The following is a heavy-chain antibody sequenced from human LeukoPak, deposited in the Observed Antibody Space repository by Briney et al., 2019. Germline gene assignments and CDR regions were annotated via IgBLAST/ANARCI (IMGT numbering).Heavy chain of an antibody. CDR2: INHSGST. CDR1: GGSFNDYY. V-gene: IGHV4-34*01. D-gene: IGHD6-13*01. Sequence: SETLSLTCAVYGGSFNDYYWSWIRQPPGKGLEWIGEINHSGSTNYDPSLKSRVTISVDTSKNQFSLKLSSVTAADTAVYYCAIHAWKYSSRIHFDYWGQGTLVTVSS. J-gene: IGHJ4*02. CDR3: AIHAWKYSSRIHFDY.